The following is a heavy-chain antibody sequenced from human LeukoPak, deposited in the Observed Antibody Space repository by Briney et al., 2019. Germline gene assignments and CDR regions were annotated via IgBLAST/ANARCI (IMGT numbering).Heavy chain of an antibody. Sequence: SETLSLTCTVSGGSLSSYYWSWIRQPPGKGLEWIGYIYYRGRTKYNPSLQSRVTISVDTSRNQFSLRRSSVTAADTAVYYCARQSDDLGYFQHWGQGTLVTVSS. V-gene: IGHV4-59*08. CDR3: ARQSDDLGYFQH. CDR1: GGSLSSYY. CDR2: IYYRGRT. D-gene: IGHD3-16*01. J-gene: IGHJ1*01.